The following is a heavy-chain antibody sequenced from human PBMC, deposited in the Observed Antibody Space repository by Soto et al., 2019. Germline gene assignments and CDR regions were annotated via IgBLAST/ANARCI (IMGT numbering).Heavy chain of an antibody. Sequence: LSLTCAVYGGSFSGYYWSWIRQPPGKGLEWIGEINHSGSTNYNPSLKSRVTISVDTSKNQFSLKLSSVTAADTAVYYCARGWRFGRRYYYYYMDVWGKGTTVTVSS. V-gene: IGHV4-34*01. CDR2: INHSGST. J-gene: IGHJ6*03. D-gene: IGHD2-15*01. CDR1: GGSFSGYY. CDR3: ARGWRFGRRYYYYYMDV.